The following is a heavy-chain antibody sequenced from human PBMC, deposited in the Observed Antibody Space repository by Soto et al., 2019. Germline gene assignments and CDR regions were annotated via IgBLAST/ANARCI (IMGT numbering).Heavy chain of an antibody. D-gene: IGHD2-15*01. Sequence: ASVKVSCKASGYTFTSYAMHWVRQAPGQRLEWMGWINAGNGNTKYSQKFQGRVTITRDTSASTAYMELSSLRSEDTAVYYCARVEGYCSGGSCYSPLFYYYYYGMDVWGQGTTVTVSS. CDR2: INAGNGNT. CDR1: GYTFTSYA. V-gene: IGHV1-3*01. J-gene: IGHJ6*02. CDR3: ARVEGYCSGGSCYSPLFYYYYYGMDV.